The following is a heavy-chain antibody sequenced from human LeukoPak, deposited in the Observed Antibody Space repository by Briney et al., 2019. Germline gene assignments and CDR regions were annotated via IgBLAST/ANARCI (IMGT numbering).Heavy chain of an antibody. CDR3: ARGDGSSWYAGVAFDY. D-gene: IGHD6-13*01. Sequence: SETLSLTCTVSGGSISSYYWSWIRQPPGKGLEWIGYIYYSRSTNYNPSLKSRVTISVDTSKNQFSLKLSSVTAADTAVYYCARGDGSSWYAGVAFDYWGQGTLVTVSS. V-gene: IGHV4-59*01. CDR1: GGSISSYY. CDR2: IYYSRST. J-gene: IGHJ4*02.